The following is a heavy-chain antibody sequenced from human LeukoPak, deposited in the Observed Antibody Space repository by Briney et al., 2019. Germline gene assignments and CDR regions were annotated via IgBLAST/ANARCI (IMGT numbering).Heavy chain of an antibody. Sequence: GGSLRLSCAASGFTFSSFSMYWVRQTPGKELEWVAVISYDGNNKYYADSVKGRFSISRDNSKNTLYLQMDSLRTEDTAVYYCVKSRSRGTGDAFDIWGQGTVVTVSS. V-gene: IGHV3-30-3*02. CDR2: ISYDGNNK. CDR3: VKSRSRGTGDAFDI. CDR1: GFTFSSFS. D-gene: IGHD6-6*01. J-gene: IGHJ3*02.